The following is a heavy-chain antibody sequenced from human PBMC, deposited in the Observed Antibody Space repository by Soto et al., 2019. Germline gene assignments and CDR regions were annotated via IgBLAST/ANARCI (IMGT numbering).Heavy chain of an antibody. J-gene: IGHJ4*02. CDR2: IKQDGGEK. CDR3: ARHHLPPPACGYDSSCYTFDY. Sequence: EVQLVESGGGLVQPGGSLRLSCAASGFTFSSYWMSWVRQAPGKGLEWVAKIKQDGGEKYYVDYVKVRFTISRDNAKNSLYLQMNSLRAEDTAVYYCARHHLPPPACGYDSSCYTFDYWSQGTLVTVSS. V-gene: IGHV3-7*05. D-gene: IGHD3-22*01. CDR1: GFTFSSYW.